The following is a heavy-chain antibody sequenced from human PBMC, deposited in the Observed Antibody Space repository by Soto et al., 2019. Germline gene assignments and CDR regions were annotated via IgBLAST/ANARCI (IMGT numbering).Heavy chain of an antibody. CDR1: GGSINNYY. CDR2: IYYAGTT. V-gene: IGHV4-59*08. CDR3: ARLGGYYQALDS. J-gene: IGHJ4*02. Sequence: QVQLQESGPGLVKPSETLFLTCTVSGGSINNYYWSWIRQPPGKGLEFTGYIYYAGTTTYNPSLKRRVTISVDTSKTQFSLKLSSVTAADTAVYYCARLGGYYQALDSWGQGTLLTVSS. D-gene: IGHD3-22*01.